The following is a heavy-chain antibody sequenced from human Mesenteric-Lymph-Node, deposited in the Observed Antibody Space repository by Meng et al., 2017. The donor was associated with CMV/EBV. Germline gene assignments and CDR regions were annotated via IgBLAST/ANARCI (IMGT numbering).Heavy chain of an antibody. J-gene: IGHJ4*02. Sequence: GAVRLEASETPSPTWAVLCWSLSGYYWSWIRQPPGKGLEWIGEINHSGSTNYNPSLKSRVNISVDTSKNQFSLKLSSVTAADTAVYYCARVGIFGGMAYWGQGTLVTVFS. V-gene: IGHV4-34*01. CDR3: ARVGIFGGMAY. CDR1: CWSLSGYY. CDR2: INHSGST. D-gene: IGHD3-3*01.